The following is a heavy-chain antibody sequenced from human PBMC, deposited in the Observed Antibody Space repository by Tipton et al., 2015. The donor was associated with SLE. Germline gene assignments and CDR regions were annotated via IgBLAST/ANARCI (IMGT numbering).Heavy chain of an antibody. Sequence: TLSLTCTVSGGSISSSSYHWGWIRQPPGKGLEWIGSIFHTGRTYNNLSLKSRLSISIDMSQNQFSLKLTSVTAADTAVYFCARIRPGHGDPFDFWGQGTLVTVSS. V-gene: IGHV4-39*07. CDR1: GGSISSSSYH. CDR3: ARIRPGHGDPFDF. J-gene: IGHJ4*02. CDR2: IFHTGRT. D-gene: IGHD3-3*01.